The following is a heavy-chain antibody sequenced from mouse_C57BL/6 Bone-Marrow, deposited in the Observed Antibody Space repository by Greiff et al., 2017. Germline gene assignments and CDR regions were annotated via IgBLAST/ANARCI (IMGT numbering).Heavy chain of an antibody. CDR3: ARHEERVSNCDENYAMDY. D-gene: IGHD4-1*01. V-gene: IGHV1-62-2*01. J-gene: IGHJ4*01. CDR1: GYTFTEYT. Sequence: QVQLKQSGAELVKPGASVKLSCKASGYTFTEYTIHWVKQRSGQGLGWIGWFYPGSGSIKYNEKFKDKATLTADKSSSTVYMELSRLTSEDSAVYFCARHEERVSNCDENYAMDYWGQGTSVTVSS. CDR2: FYPGSGSI.